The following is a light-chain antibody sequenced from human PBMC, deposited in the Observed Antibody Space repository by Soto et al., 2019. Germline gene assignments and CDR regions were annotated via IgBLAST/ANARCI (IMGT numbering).Light chain of an antibody. J-gene: IGKJ1*01. V-gene: IGKV1-5*03. CDR3: QQYNSYWT. CDR1: QSISSR. Sequence: DIQMTQSPSTLSASVGDRVTITCRASQSISSRLAWYQQKPGKAPKLLIYKASSLESGVPSRFSGCGSGTEFTLTISSLQPDDSATYYCQQYNSYWTFGQGTKVEIK. CDR2: KAS.